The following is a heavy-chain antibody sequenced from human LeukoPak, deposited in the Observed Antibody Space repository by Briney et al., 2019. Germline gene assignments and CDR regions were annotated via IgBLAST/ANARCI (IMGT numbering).Heavy chain of an antibody. CDR3: AKGGKWDVTPFDY. CDR2: ISGGGGST. CDR1: GFTFKNYA. J-gene: IGHJ4*02. V-gene: IGHV3-23*01. D-gene: IGHD1-26*01. Sequence: HPGGSLRLSCAASGFTFKNYAMGWVRQAPGKGLEWVSTISGGGGSTYYADSVKGRFTISRDNSKNTLYLQVNSLRAEDTAVYYCAKGGKWDVTPFDYWGQGTLVTVSS.